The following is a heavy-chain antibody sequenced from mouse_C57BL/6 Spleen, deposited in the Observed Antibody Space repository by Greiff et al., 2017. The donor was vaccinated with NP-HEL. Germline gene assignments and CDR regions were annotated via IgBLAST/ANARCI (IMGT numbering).Heavy chain of an antibody. CDR1: GYTFTDYY. V-gene: IGHV1-26*01. J-gene: IGHJ4*01. CDR2: INPNNGGT. CDR3: AREGSPYYYAMDY. D-gene: IGHD1-1*02. Sequence: VQLQQSGPELVKPGASVKISCKASGYTFTDYYMNWVKQSHGKSLEWIGDINPNNGGTSYNQKFKVKATLTVDKSSSTAYMELRSLTSEDSAVYYCAREGSPYYYAMDYWGQGTSVTVSS.